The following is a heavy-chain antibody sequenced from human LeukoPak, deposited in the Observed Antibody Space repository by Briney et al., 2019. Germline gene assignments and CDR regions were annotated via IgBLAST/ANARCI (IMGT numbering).Heavy chain of an antibody. J-gene: IGHJ3*02. CDR3: AREAGYSFVYGTFDI. V-gene: IGHV3-74*01. CDR2: INSDGSNT. D-gene: IGHD5-18*01. CDR1: GFTFSNYW. Sequence: GGPLRLSCAASGFTFSNYWMHWVRQAPGKGLVWVSRINSDGSNTSYADSVKGRFTISRDNAKNSLFLQMDSLRAEDTAVFYCAREAGYSFVYGTFDIWGHGTMVTVSS.